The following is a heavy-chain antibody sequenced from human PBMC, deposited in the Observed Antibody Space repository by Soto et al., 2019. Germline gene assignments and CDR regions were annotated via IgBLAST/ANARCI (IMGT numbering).Heavy chain of an antibody. CDR2: ISGSGGST. CDR1: GFTFSSYA. V-gene: IGHV3-23*01. CDR3: AKVYGDYSYYYYYYGMDV. D-gene: IGHD4-17*01. Sequence: PVGSLRLSCAASGFTFSSYAMSWVRQAPGKGLEWVSAISGSGGSTYYADSVKGRFTISRDNSKNTLYLQMNSLRAEDTAVYYCAKVYGDYSYYYYYYGMDVWGQGTTVTVSS. J-gene: IGHJ6*02.